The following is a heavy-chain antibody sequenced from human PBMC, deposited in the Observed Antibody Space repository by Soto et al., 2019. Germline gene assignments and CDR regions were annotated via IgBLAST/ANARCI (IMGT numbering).Heavy chain of an antibody. D-gene: IGHD6-13*01. J-gene: IGHJ2*01. CDR2: IYYSGST. CDR3: ARHAAAADWYFDL. Sequence: PSETLSLTCTVSGGSISSYYWSWIRQPPGKGLEWIGYIYYSGSTNYNPSLKSRVTISVDTSKNQFSLKLSSVTAADTAVYYCARHAAAADWYFDLWGRGTLVTVSS. V-gene: IGHV4-59*08. CDR1: GGSISSYY.